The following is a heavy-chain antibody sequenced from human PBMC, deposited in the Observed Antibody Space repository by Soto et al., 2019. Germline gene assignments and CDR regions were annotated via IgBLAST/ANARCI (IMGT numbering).Heavy chain of an antibody. CDR3: AKGRASDCPGCTQDY. Sequence: GGSLRLSCAASAFTFSSYAMSWVRQAPGKGLEWVSAVSGSGDSTYYADSVKGRFTISRDNSKNTLYLQMNSLRAEDTAVYYCAKGRASDCPGCTQDYWGQGTLVTVS. D-gene: IGHD2-21*02. CDR2: VSGSGDST. V-gene: IGHV3-23*01. CDR1: AFTFSSYA. J-gene: IGHJ4*02.